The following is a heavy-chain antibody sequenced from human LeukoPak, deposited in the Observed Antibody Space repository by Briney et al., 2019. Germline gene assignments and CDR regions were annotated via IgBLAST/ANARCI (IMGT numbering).Heavy chain of an antibody. J-gene: IGHJ4*02. CDR1: GYTFTGYY. Sequence: ASVKVSCKASGYTFTGYYMHWVRQAPGQGLEWMGWINPNSGGTNYAQKFQGRVTMTRDTSISTAYMELSRLRSDDTAVYYCAREPSITIFGVVETGGDYWGQGTLVTVSS. V-gene: IGHV1-2*02. CDR3: AREPSITIFGVVETGGDY. D-gene: IGHD3-3*01. CDR2: INPNSGGT.